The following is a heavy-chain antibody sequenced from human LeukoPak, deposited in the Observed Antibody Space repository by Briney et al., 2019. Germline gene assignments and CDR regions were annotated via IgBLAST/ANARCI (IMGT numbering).Heavy chain of an antibody. V-gene: IGHV3-53*01. D-gene: IGHD3-10*01. CDR3: AKKLGSGVGWYFDL. Sequence: GGSLRLSCAASGFIVSSTYMSWIRQAPGKGLEWVSIVYSDGRTYYADSVKGRFTISRDNSKNTLYLQMNSLRAEDTAVYYCAKKLGSGVGWYFDLWGRGTLVIVSS. CDR1: GFIVSSTY. J-gene: IGHJ2*01. CDR2: VYSDGRT.